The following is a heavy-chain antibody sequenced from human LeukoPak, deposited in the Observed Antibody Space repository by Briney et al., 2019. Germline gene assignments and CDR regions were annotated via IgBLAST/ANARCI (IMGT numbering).Heavy chain of an antibody. Sequence: GGSLRLSCAASGFTFSSYAMSWVRQAPGKGLEWVSAISGSGGSTYYADSVKGRFTISRDNSKNTLYLQMNSPRAEDTAVYYCAKDPVVHIVVVPAAPNWFDPWGQGTLVTVSS. J-gene: IGHJ5*02. CDR2: ISGSGGST. CDR3: AKDPVVHIVVVPAAPNWFDP. D-gene: IGHD2-2*01. CDR1: GFTFSSYA. V-gene: IGHV3-23*01.